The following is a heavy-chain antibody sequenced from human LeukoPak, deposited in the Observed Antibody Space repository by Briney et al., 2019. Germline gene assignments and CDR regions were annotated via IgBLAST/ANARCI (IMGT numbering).Heavy chain of an antibody. CDR2: INPSGSST. CDR3: AREESGGYFDY. CDR1: GYTFTDFY. D-gene: IGHD2-8*02. J-gene: IGHJ4*02. Sequence: ASVKVSCKTSGYTFTDFYMHWVRQAPGQGLEWMGLINPSGSSTNYAQKFRGRVTMTRDTSTTTVYMELSSLRSEDTAVYYCAREESGGYFDYGGQGTLVTVSS. V-gene: IGHV1-46*01.